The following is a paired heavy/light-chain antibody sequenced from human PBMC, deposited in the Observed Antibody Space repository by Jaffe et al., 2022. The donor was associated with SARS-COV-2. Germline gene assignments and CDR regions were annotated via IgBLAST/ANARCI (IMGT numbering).Light chain of an antibody. Sequence: DIQMTQSPSSLSASVGDRVTITCRASQSISSYLNWYQQKPGKAPKLLIYAASSLQSGVPSRFSGSGSGTDFTLTISSLQPEDFATYYCQQSYSTPLYTFGQGTRLEIK. J-gene: IGKJ5*01. CDR2: AAS. CDR1: QSISSY. CDR3: QQSYSTPLYT. V-gene: IGKV1-39*01.
Heavy chain of an antibody. CDR2: IYHSGST. Sequence: QVQLQESGPGLVKPSETLSLTCTVSGYSISSGYYWGWIRQPPGKGLEWIGSIYHSGSTYYNPSLKSRVTISVDTSKNQFSLKLSSVTAADTAVYYCARGLMDYGSGVGPINWFDPWGQGTLVTVSS. CDR3: ARGLMDYGSGVGPINWFDP. V-gene: IGHV4-38-2*02. D-gene: IGHD3-10*01. J-gene: IGHJ5*02. CDR1: GYSISSGYY.